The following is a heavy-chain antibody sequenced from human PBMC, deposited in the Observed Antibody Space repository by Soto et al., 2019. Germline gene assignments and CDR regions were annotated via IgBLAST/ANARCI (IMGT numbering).Heavy chain of an antibody. CDR3: ARGTIVAPGKDY. CDR1: GFTFSNYW. V-gene: IGHV3-7*01. J-gene: IGHJ4*02. CDR2: INQDGSVK. Sequence: ESGGGLVQPGGSLRLSCEGSGFTFSNYWMSWVRQAPGKGLEWVANINQDGSVKYYMDSVKGRFTISRDNAQNSLYLQINSLRVDDTAVYFCARGTIVAPGKDYWGQGTLVTVSS. D-gene: IGHD6-13*01.